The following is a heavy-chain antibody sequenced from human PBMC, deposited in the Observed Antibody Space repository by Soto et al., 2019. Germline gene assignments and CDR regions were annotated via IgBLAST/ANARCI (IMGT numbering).Heavy chain of an antibody. Sequence: SETLSLTCTVSGGSISSYYWSWIRQPPGKGLEWIGYIYYSGSTNYNPSLKSRVTISVDTSKNQFSLKLSSVTAADTAVYYCARVGGSYLLRGYGFDPWGQGTLVTVSS. D-gene: IGHD1-26*01. J-gene: IGHJ5*02. V-gene: IGHV4-59*01. CDR1: GGSISSYY. CDR2: IYYSGST. CDR3: ARVGGSYLLRGYGFDP.